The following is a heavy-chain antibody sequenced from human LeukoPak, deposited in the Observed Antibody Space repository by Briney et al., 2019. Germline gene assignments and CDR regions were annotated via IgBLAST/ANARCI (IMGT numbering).Heavy chain of an antibody. CDR3: VREIVGYGLDV. V-gene: IGHV5-10-1*01. CDR1: GYSFTSYW. D-gene: IGHD5-12*01. CDR2: IDPSNSYT. J-gene: IGHJ6*02. Sequence: GESRKISCQSSGYSFTSYWINWVRQMPGKGLEWMGRIDPSNSYTNYSPSFQGHVTISADKSISTAYLQWSSLKASDTAIYYCVREIVGYGLDVWGQGTTVTVSS.